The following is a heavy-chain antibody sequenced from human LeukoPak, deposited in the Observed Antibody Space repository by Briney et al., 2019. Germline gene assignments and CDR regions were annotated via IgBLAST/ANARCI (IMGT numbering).Heavy chain of an antibody. CDR1: GYTFTSYY. Sequence: GASVKVSCKASGYTFTSYYMHWVRQAPGQGLEWMGIINPSGGSTSYAQKFQGRVTMTRDTSTSTVYMELSSLRSEDTAVYYCAREEGTGPRNNWFDPWGQGTLVTVSS. V-gene: IGHV1-46*01. CDR2: INPSGGST. J-gene: IGHJ5*02. CDR3: AREEGTGPRNNWFDP. D-gene: IGHD1/OR15-1a*01.